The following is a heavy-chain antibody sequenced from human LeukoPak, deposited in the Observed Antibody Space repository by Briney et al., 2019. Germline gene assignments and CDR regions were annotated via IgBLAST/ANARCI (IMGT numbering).Heavy chain of an antibody. CDR2: IYHSGST. Sequence: TSGTLSLTCAVSGGSIRSSNGWSWVRQPPGKGLEWIGEIYHSGSTNYNPSLKSRVTISVDKSKNQFSLNLSSVTAADTAVYYCARATPASENYYMDVWGKGTTVTISS. CDR1: GGSIRSSNG. D-gene: IGHD2-2*01. CDR3: ARATPASENYYMDV. J-gene: IGHJ6*03. V-gene: IGHV4-4*02.